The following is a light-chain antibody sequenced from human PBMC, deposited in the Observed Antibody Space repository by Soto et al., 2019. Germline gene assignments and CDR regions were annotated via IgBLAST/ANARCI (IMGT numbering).Light chain of an antibody. V-gene: IGKV3-20*01. J-gene: IGKJ1*01. Sequence: EIVLTQSPGTLSLSPGERATPSCRASQSVSSSYLAWYQQKPGQAPRLLIYGASSRATGIPDRFSGSGSGTDFTLTISRLEPEDFAVYYCQQYGSPWTFGQGTKVDIK. CDR1: QSVSSSY. CDR3: QQYGSPWT. CDR2: GAS.